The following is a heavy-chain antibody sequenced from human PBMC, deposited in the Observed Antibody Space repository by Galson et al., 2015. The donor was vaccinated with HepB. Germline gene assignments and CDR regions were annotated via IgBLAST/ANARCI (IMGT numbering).Heavy chain of an antibody. Sequence: QSGAEVKKPGESLKISCKGYGYSFTNYWIGWVRQMPGKGLEWMGIIYLGDSDTRYSPSFQGQVTISADKSISTAYLQWSSLRASDTAMYYCARLSATMALDAFDIWGQGTMVTVSS. CDR3: ARLSATMALDAFDI. CDR1: GYSFTNYW. V-gene: IGHV5-51*01. D-gene: IGHD3-10*01. CDR2: IYLGDSDT. J-gene: IGHJ3*02.